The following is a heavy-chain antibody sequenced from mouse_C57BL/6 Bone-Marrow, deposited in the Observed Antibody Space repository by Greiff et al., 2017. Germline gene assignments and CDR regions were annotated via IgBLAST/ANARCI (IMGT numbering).Heavy chain of an antibody. Sequence: QVQLQQSGAELARPGASVKLSCKASGYTFTSYGISWVKQRTGQGLEWIGEIYPRSGNTYYNEKVKGKATLTADKSSSTAYMELRSLTSEDSAVYFCARVDYGGYAMDYWGQGTSVTVSS. D-gene: IGHD2-4*01. CDR3: ARVDYGGYAMDY. CDR1: GYTFTSYG. CDR2: IYPRSGNT. J-gene: IGHJ4*01. V-gene: IGHV1-81*01.